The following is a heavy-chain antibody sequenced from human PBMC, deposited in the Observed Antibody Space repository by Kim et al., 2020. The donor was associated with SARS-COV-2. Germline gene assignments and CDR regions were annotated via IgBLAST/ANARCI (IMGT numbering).Heavy chain of an antibody. D-gene: IGHD5-12*01. CDR1: GGSISSSSYY. V-gene: IGHV4-39*01. Sequence: SETLSLTCTVSGGSISSSSYYWGWIRQPPGKGLEWIGSIYYSGSTYYNPSLKSRVTISVDTSKNQFSLKLSSVTAADTAVYYCARLPVFLSGYEDVGLIDYCGQGDLVTVSS. CDR3: ARLPVFLSGYEDVGLIDY. CDR2: IYYSGST. J-gene: IGHJ4*02.